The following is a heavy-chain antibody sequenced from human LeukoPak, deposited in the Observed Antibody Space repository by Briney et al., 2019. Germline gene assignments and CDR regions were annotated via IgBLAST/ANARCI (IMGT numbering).Heavy chain of an antibody. J-gene: IGHJ3*01. V-gene: IGHV3-66*02. CDR3: ARDLSGGHQYAFDD. Sequence: GGSPRLSCAASGFIVTNDYMNWVRQAPGKGLEWVSVISTGGATYYADPVKARFTISRDISTNTLYLQMHSLIPEDTAIYYCARDLSGGHQYAFDDWGQGTMVTVSS. D-gene: IGHD2-15*01. CDR1: GFIVTNDY. CDR2: ISTGGAT.